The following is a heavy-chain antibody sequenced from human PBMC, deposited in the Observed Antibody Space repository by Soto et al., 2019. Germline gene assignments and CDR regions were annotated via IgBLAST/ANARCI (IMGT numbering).Heavy chain of an antibody. CDR3: ARDTYGGYSGDAPSIFDY. CDR2: INAGNGNT. Sequence: ASVKVSCKASGYTFTSYAMHWVRQAPGQRLEWMGWINAGNGNTKYSQKFQGRVTITRDTSASTAYMELSSLRSEDTAVYYCARDTYGGYSGDAPSIFDYWGQGTLVTVSS. CDR1: GYTFTSYA. D-gene: IGHD2-21*02. J-gene: IGHJ4*02. V-gene: IGHV1-3*01.